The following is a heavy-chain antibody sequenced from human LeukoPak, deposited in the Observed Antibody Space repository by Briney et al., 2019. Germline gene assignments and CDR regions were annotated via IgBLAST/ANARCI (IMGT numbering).Heavy chain of an antibody. V-gene: IGHV4-39*01. Sequence: SETLSLTCSVTGGSVSSGNYFWGWIRQPPGKGLEGIGNINYLGSTAYNPSLKSRVTTSVDTSKHQFYLKLTSVTAADTAVYYCARLSKGRYFDYFFDYWGQGTLVTVSS. D-gene: IGHD3-9*01. CDR2: INYLGST. CDR3: ARLSKGRYFDYFFDY. J-gene: IGHJ4*02. CDR1: GGSVSSGNYF.